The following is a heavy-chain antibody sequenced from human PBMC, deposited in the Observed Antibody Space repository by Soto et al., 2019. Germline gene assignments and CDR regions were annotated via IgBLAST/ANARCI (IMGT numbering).Heavy chain of an antibody. CDR3: ARHHINGWKSDY. V-gene: IGHV3-7*01. J-gene: IGHJ4*02. CDR1: GFTFSNYW. CDR2: IKQDGSEN. D-gene: IGHD6-19*01. Sequence: EVQLVESGGGLVQPGGSLRLSCAASGFTFSNYWMSWVRQAPGKGLEWVANIKQDGSENYYVDSVKGRFTTSRDNTKNSCYLQMNSLRAEDTAVYYCARHHINGWKSDYWGRGTLVTVSS.